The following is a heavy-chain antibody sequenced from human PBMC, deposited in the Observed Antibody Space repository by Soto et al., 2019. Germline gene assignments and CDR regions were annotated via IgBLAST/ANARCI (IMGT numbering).Heavy chain of an antibody. CDR3: ARQQWLVLNAFDI. D-gene: IGHD6-19*01. V-gene: IGHV4-59*01. J-gene: IGHJ3*02. CDR2: ISSSGST. Sequence: QVQLQESGPGLVKSSETLSLTCTVSGGSISSYYWSWIRQPPGKGLEWIGYISSSGSTNYNPSLKSRVTISVDKSKNHFSLKLSSVTDADTAVYYCARQQWLVLNAFDIWGQGTMVTVSS. CDR1: GGSISSYY.